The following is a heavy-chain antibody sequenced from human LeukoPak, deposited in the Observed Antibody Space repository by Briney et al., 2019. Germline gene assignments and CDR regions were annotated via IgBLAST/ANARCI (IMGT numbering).Heavy chain of an antibody. Sequence: GGSLRLSCAASGFTFDDYAMHWVRQAPGKGLEWVSGNSWNSGSIGYADSVKGRFTISRDNAKNSLYLQMNSLRAEDTALYYCAQDIEGDGYAFDYWGQGTLVTVSS. V-gene: IGHV3-9*01. J-gene: IGHJ4*02. CDR2: NSWNSGSI. CDR3: AQDIEGDGYAFDY. CDR1: GFTFDDYA. D-gene: IGHD5-24*01.